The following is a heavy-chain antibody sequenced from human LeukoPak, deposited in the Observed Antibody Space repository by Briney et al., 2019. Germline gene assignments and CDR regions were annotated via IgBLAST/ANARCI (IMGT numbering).Heavy chain of an antibody. J-gene: IGHJ4*02. D-gene: IGHD1-26*01. CDR3: SRHIVGARTYFDY. Sequence: GGSLRLSCTASGFTFGDYAMSWVRQAPGKGLEWVSFIRSKANGGAADYAASVKGRFTMSRDDSKSTAYLHMNSLKTEDTGVYYCSRHIVGARTYFDYWGQGALVTVSS. V-gene: IGHV3-49*04. CDR2: IRSKANGGAA. CDR1: GFTFGDYA.